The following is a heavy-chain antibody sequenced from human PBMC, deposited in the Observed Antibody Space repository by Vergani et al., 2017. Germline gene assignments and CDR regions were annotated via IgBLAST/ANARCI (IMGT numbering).Heavy chain of an antibody. CDR3: ARGVRGWGYERAWWFDP. V-gene: IGHV4-61*02. D-gene: IGHD5-12*01. CDR1: GGSISSGSYY. CDR2: IYTSGST. Sequence: QVQLQESGPGLVKPSQTLSLTCTVSGGSISSGSYYWSWIRQPAGKGLDWIGRIYTSGSTNYNPSLKSRVTISVDTSKNQFSLKLSSVTAADTAVYYCARGVRGWGYERAWWFDPWGQGTLVTVSS. J-gene: IGHJ5*02.